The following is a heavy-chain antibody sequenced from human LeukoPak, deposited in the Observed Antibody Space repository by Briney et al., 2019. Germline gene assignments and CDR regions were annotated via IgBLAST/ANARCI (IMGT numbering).Heavy chain of an antibody. CDR3: ARTRGATEASDY. Sequence: SETLSLTCAVYGGSFSGYYWSWIRQPPGKGLEWIGEINHSGSTNYNPSLKSRVTISVDTSKNQFSLKLSSVTAADTAVYYCARTRGATEASDYWGQGTLVTVSS. J-gene: IGHJ4*02. D-gene: IGHD1-14*01. CDR1: GGSFSGYY. V-gene: IGHV4-34*01. CDR2: INHSGST.